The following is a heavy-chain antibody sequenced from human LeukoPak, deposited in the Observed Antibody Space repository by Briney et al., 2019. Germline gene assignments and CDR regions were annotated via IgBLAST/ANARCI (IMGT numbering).Heavy chain of an antibody. CDR2: ISYDGSNK. J-gene: IGHJ4*02. CDR1: GFTFSSYG. CDR3: AKGGLEGEVDY. Sequence: GGPLRLSCAASGFTFSSYGMHWVRQAPGKGLEWVAVISYDGSNKYYADSVKGRFTISRDNSKNTLYLQMNSLRAEDTAVYYCAKGGLEGEVDYWGQGTLVTVSS. D-gene: IGHD3-16*01. V-gene: IGHV3-30*18.